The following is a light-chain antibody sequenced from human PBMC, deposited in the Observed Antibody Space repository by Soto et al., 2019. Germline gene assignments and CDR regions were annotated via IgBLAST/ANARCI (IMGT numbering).Light chain of an antibody. CDR3: QQANGFPLT. J-gene: IGKJ4*01. Sequence: DIQMTQSPSSVSASVGDRVTITCRASHSIGSWLVWYQQKPGRAPKLLIYAASSLQSGVPSRFSGSGSGTDFILTISSLQPEDFATYYCQQANGFPLTFGGGTRVEIK. V-gene: IGKV1-12*01. CDR2: AAS. CDR1: HSIGSW.